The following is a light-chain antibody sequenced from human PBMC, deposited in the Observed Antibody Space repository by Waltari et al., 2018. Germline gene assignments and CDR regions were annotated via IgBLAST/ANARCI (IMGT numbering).Light chain of an antibody. Sequence: DIVMTQSPATLSVSPGERATLSCGASQSVSSDLAWYQQKPGQAPRLLIYGASTRATGVPARFSGSGSGTEFTLTISSLQSEDFAVYYCQQYNDWPLTFGGGTKVEIK. V-gene: IGKV3-15*01. CDR1: QSVSSD. CDR3: QQYNDWPLT. CDR2: GAS. J-gene: IGKJ4*01.